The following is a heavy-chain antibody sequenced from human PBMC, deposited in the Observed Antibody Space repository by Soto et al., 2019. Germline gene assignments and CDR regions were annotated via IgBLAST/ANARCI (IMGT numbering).Heavy chain of an antibody. CDR3: ARSPRNYYALGSYSYFRH. V-gene: IGHV1-8*01. Sequence: GASVKVSCKASRYTFTSYDISWVRQATGQGLEWMGWMNPNNGNTDYAPKFQGRVTMAMNTSIGTAYMELSSLRSEDTAVYYCARSPRNYYALGSYSYFRHWGQGTLVTV. D-gene: IGHD3-10*01. CDR2: MNPNNGNT. J-gene: IGHJ1*01. CDR1: RYTFTSYD.